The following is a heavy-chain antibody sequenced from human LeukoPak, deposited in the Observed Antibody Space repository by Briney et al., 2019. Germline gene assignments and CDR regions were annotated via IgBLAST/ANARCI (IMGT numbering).Heavy chain of an antibody. CDR3: ARGIAEAGTFALRYYYYMDV. Sequence: SETLSLTCAVYGGSFSGYYWSWIRQPPGKGLEWIGEINYSGSTNYNPSLKSRVTISVDTSKKQFSLKLSSVTAADTAVYYCARGIAEAGTFALRYYYYMDVWGKGTTVTVSS. V-gene: IGHV4-34*01. J-gene: IGHJ6*03. D-gene: IGHD6-13*01. CDR2: INYSGST. CDR1: GGSFSGYY.